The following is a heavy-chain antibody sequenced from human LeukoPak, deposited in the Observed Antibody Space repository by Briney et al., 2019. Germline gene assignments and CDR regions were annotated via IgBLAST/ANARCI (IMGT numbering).Heavy chain of an antibody. CDR2: IYSGGST. J-gene: IGHJ3*02. CDR3: AREGIQLWLRGAFDI. V-gene: IGHV3-53*01. D-gene: IGHD5-18*01. CDR1: GFTVSSNY. Sequence: GGSLRLSCAASGFTVSSNYMSWVRQAPGKGLEWVSVIYSGGSTYYADSVKGRFTTSRDNSKNTLYLQMNSLRAEDTAVYYCAREGIQLWLRGAFDIWGQGTMVTVSS.